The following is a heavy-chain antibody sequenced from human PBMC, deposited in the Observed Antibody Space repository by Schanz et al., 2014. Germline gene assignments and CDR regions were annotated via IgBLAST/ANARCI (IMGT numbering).Heavy chain of an antibody. CDR1: GDSIRSSSYY. CDR2: IFYTGIT. D-gene: IGHD3-22*01. Sequence: QLQLQESGPGLVKPSETLSLTCTVSGDSIRSSSYYWDWIRQTPGKGLEWIGTIFYTGITYYNPSVKGGGTFSFARPNTQSPLTLTSLPAADTAVYYCARDKGGYYPFDYWGQGSLVTVSS. J-gene: IGHJ4*02. V-gene: IGHV4-39*02. CDR3: ARDKGGYYPFDY.